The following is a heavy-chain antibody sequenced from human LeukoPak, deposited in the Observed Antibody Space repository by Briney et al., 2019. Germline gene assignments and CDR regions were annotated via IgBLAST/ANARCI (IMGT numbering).Heavy chain of an antibody. Sequence: GGSLRLSCAASGFTFSSYETNWVRQAPGKGLEWVSYISSSGSTIYYADSVKGRFTISRDNAKNSLYLQMNSLRAEDTAVYYCARVGRMAKSGAFDIWGQGTMVTVSS. D-gene: IGHD3-10*01. CDR2: ISSSGSTI. J-gene: IGHJ3*02. CDR3: ARVGRMAKSGAFDI. V-gene: IGHV3-48*03. CDR1: GFTFSSYE.